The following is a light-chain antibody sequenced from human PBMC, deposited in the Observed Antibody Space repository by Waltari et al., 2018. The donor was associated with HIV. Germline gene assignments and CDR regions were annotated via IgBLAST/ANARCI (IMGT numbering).Light chain of an antibody. CDR1: RSDVGDYNS. CDR3: CSYAGSSTYV. Sequence: QSALTQPASVSGSPGQSAPFSCFATRSDVGDYNSVSWYRQLPGKAPRLMIYDVSKRPSGVSNRFSGSKSGNTASLTISGLQADDEADFYCCSYAGSSTYVFGTGTKVTVL. CDR2: DVS. J-gene: IGLJ1*01. V-gene: IGLV2-23*02.